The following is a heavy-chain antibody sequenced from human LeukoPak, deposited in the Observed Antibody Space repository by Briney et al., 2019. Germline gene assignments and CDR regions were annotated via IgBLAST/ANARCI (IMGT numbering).Heavy chain of an antibody. J-gene: IGHJ4*02. CDR3: ANNDYGDLGGY. V-gene: IGHV3-21*01. D-gene: IGHD4-17*01. CDR2: ISSSSSHI. CDR1: GFTFSSYC. Sequence: GGSVRLSCPTSGFTFSSYCMSWVRQAPGKGLEWVSSISSSSSHIYYADSVKGRFTISRDNAKSSLYLQMKSLRVEDTAVYYCANNDYGDLGGYWGQGTLFSLPS.